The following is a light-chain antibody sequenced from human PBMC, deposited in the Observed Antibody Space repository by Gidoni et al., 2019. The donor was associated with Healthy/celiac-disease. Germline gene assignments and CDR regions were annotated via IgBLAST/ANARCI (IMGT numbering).Light chain of an antibody. CDR1: QSISSY. CDR3: QQSYSTPAT. V-gene: IGKV1-39*01. J-gene: IGKJ1*01. CDR2: AAS. Sequence: IHMTQSPSSLSASVGDRVTITCRASQSISSYLNWYQQKPGKAPKLLIYAASSLQSGVPSRFSGSGSGTDFTLTISSLQPEDFATYYCQQSYSTPATFGQGTKVEIK.